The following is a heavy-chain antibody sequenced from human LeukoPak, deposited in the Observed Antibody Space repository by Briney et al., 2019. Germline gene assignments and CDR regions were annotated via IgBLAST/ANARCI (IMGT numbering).Heavy chain of an antibody. CDR3: ARALRLGELSLGGY. CDR1: GYSFTSYW. V-gene: IGHV1-3*01. D-gene: IGHD3-16*02. J-gene: IGHJ4*02. Sequence: GESLKISCKGSGYSFTSYWIGWVRQAPGQRLEWMGWINAGNGNTKYSQKFQGRVTITRDTSASTAYMELSSLRSEDTAVYYCARALRLGELSLGGYWGQGTLVTVSS. CDR2: INAGNGNT.